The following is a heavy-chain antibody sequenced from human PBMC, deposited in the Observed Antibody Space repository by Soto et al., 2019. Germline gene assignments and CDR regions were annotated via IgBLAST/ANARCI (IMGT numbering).Heavy chain of an antibody. V-gene: IGHV1-24*01. CDR2: FDPEDGET. CDR1: GYTLTELS. Sequence: ASVKVSCKVSGYTLTELSMHWVRQAPGKGLEWMGGFDPEDGETIYAQKFQGRVTMTEDTSTDTAYMELSTLRSEDTAVYYCATLFSPSDYYDSSGLWGQGTMVTVSS. CDR3: ATLFSPSDYYDSSGL. J-gene: IGHJ3*01. D-gene: IGHD3-22*01.